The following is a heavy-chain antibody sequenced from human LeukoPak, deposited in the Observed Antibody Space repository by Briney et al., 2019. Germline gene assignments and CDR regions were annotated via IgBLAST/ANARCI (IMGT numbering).Heavy chain of an antibody. V-gene: IGHV4-59*01. D-gene: IGHD1-26*01. CDR3: ARGEWELLRWYFDL. CDR2: VHYSGST. J-gene: IGHJ2*01. CDR1: GGSINTTY. Sequence: SETPSLTCSVSGGSINTTYWSWIRQPPGKGLEWIGNVHYSGSTNYNSSLKSRVTISVDTSKNQFSLKLSSVTAADTAVYYCARGEWELLRWYFDLWGRGTLVTVSS.